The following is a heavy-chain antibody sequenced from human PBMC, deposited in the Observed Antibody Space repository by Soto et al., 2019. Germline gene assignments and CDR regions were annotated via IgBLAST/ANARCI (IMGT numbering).Heavy chain of an antibody. CDR3: ARRVQLGRYNWFEP. CDR2: IYPGDADT. Sequence: PGESLKIACKGSEYSFTIYCIGWVRQMPWKVLEWMGIIYPGDADTRYSPSFQGQVTISADKSISTAYLQWSSLKASDTAMYYCARRVQLGRYNWFEPWGQGTLVTVS. D-gene: IGHD1-1*01. J-gene: IGHJ5*02. V-gene: IGHV5-51*01. CDR1: EYSFTIYC.